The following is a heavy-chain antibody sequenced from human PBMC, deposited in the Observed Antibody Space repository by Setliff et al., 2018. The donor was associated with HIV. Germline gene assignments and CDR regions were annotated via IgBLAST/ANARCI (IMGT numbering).Heavy chain of an antibody. Sequence: SETLSLTCTVSGGSLSNHYWSWLRQSPKNGLEWIGYVYYSGSTNYKPSFKSRVSISVDTSRNQFSLNLTSLTTADTATYYCARSYYDFWNGLPRSFDVWGQGTMVTVS. J-gene: IGHJ3*01. V-gene: IGHV4-59*11. CDR1: GGSLSNHY. D-gene: IGHD3-3*01. CDR2: VYYSGST. CDR3: ARSYYDFWNGLPRSFDV.